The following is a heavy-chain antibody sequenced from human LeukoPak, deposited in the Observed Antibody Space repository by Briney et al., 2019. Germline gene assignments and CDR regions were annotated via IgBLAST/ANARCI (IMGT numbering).Heavy chain of an antibody. D-gene: IGHD2-2*01. Sequence: SETLSLTCTVSGRSISSYYWSWIRQPPGKGLEWIGYIYYSGSTNYNPSLKSRVTISVDTSKNQFSLKLSSVTAADTAVYYCARELGYCSSTSCYDRYFDYWGQGTLVTVSS. CDR1: GRSISSYY. CDR3: ARELGYCSSTSCYDRYFDY. CDR2: IYYSGST. J-gene: IGHJ4*02. V-gene: IGHV4-59*01.